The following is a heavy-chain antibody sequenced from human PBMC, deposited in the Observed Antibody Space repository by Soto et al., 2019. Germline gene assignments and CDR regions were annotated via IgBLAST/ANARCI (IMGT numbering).Heavy chain of an antibody. CDR1: GFTPSSYS. J-gene: IGHJ6*02. CDR2: ISSSSTTI. CDR3: ARDNPRSPGWDV. Sequence: EVQLVESGGGLVQPGGSLRLSCEASGFTPSSYSMNWARQAPGQGLEWVSYISSSSTTIYYADSVKGRFTISRDNAKNSLYLQMNSLRDEDTAVYYCARDNPRSPGWDVWGQGTTVTVSS. V-gene: IGHV3-48*02.